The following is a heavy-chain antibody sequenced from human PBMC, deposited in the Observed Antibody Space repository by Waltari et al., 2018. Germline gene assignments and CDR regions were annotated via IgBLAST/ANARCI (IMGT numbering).Heavy chain of an antibody. CDR1: GFTFSSYG. D-gene: IGHD3-16*02. V-gene: IGHV3-30*02. J-gene: IGHJ4*02. CDR2: IRYDGSNK. CDR3: AKDLRVWGSYRLEGVLDY. Sequence: QVQLVESGGGVVQPGGSLRLSCAASGFTFSSYGMHWVRQAPGKGLEWVAFIRYDGSNKYYAESVKGRFTISRDNSKNTLYLQMNSLRAEDTAVYYCAKDLRVWGSYRLEGVLDYWGQGTLVTVSS.